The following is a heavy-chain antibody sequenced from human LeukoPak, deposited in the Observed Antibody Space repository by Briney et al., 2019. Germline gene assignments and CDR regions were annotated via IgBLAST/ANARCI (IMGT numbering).Heavy chain of an antibody. CDR1: GGSISSSSYY. J-gene: IGHJ2*01. Sequence: SETLSLTCTVSGGSISSSSYYWGWIRQPPGKGLEWIGSIYYSRSTYYNPSLKSRVTISVDTSKNQFSLKLSSLTTADTAVYYCARGVTMIVVVIHDWYFDLWGRGTLVTVSS. D-gene: IGHD3-22*01. V-gene: IGHV4-39*01. CDR3: ARGVTMIVVVIHDWYFDL. CDR2: IYYSRST.